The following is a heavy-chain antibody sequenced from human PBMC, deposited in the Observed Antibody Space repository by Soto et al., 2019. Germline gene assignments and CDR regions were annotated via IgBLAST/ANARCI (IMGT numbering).Heavy chain of an antibody. CDR2: IWYHGSNT. D-gene: IGHD3-22*01. CDR1: GFIFSSYD. Sequence: PGGSLRLSCAASGFIFSSYDMHWVRKAPGKGLEWMAVIWYHGSNTYYADSVKGRFTISRDNSKNTLYLQVSSLRAEDTAVYYCARDSFYYENSSIALDYWGQGTPVTVSS. J-gene: IGHJ4*02. CDR3: ARDSFYYENSSIALDY. V-gene: IGHV3-33*01.